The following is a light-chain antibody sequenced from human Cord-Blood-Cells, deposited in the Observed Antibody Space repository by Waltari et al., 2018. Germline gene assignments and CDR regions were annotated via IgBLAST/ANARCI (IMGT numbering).Light chain of an antibody. Sequence: EIVLTQSPGTLSLSPGERATLSCRASQSVSSSYLAWYQQKPGQALRLLIYGASSRATRIPDRFSGGGSGTDFTLTISRLEPEDFAVYYCQQYGSSPPGTFGQGTKVEIK. CDR1: QSVSSSY. CDR2: GAS. V-gene: IGKV3-20*01. CDR3: QQYGSSPPGT. J-gene: IGKJ1*01.